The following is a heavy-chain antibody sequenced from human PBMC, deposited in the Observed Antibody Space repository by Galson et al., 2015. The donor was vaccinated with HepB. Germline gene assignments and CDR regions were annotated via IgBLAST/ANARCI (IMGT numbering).Heavy chain of an antibody. J-gene: IGHJ4*02. CDR3: ARGNDYGDYGYPRDY. CDR2: INAGNGNT. V-gene: IGHV1-3*01. CDR1: GYTFTSYA. D-gene: IGHD4-17*01. Sequence: SVKVSCKASGYTFTSYAMHWVRQAPGQRLEWMGWINAGNGNTKYSQKFQGRVTITRDTSASTAYMELSSLRSEDTAVYYCARGNDYGDYGYPRDYWGQGTLVTVSS.